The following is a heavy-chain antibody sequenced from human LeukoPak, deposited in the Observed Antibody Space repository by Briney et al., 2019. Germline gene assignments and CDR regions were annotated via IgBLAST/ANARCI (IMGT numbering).Heavy chain of an antibody. CDR3: SGSSAQNWFDP. CDR1: GFTFSSYW. V-gene: IGHV3-74*01. J-gene: IGHJ5*02. D-gene: IGHD6-6*01. CDR2: INGVGRST. Sequence: PGGSLRLSCAASGFTFSSYWMHWVRQVPGKGLVWVSRINGVGRSTTYADSVKGRFTIHKDHAENTLYLQMNSLRAEDTAVYYCSGSSAQNWFDPWGQGTLVTVSS.